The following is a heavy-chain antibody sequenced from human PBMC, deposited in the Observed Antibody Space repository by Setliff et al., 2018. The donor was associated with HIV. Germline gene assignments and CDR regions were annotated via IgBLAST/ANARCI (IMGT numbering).Heavy chain of an antibody. V-gene: IGHV3-74*01. Sequence: PGGSLRLSCAASGFTFSSYWMHWVRQAPGKGLVWVSRVNIDGSHTSYADSGKGRFTMSRDNAKNTLYLQMNSLRAEDTAVYYCAKDPSAGAPRYYYYMDVWGKGTTVTVSS. CDR3: AKDPSAGAPRYYYYMDV. CDR1: GFTFSSYW. J-gene: IGHJ6*03. D-gene: IGHD6-13*01. CDR2: VNIDGSHT.